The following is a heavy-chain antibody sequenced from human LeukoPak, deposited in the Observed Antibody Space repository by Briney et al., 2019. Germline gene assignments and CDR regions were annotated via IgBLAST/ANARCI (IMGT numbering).Heavy chain of an antibody. J-gene: IGHJ6*02. CDR3: ARGGVTDPFYYYGMDV. V-gene: IGHV4-34*01. Sequence: SETLSLTCAVYGGSFSGYYWSWIRQPPGKGLEWIGEINHSGSTNYNPSLKSRVTISVDTSKSQFSLKLSSVTAADTAVYYCARGGVTDPFYYYGMDVWGQGTTVTVSS. CDR1: GGSFSGYY. CDR2: INHSGST.